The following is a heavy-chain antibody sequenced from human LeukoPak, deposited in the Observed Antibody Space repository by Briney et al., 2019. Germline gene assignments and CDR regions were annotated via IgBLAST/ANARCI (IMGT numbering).Heavy chain of an antibody. CDR2: IYYSGTT. D-gene: IGHD6-6*01. V-gene: IGHV4-59*01. Sequence: PSETLSLTCNVSGDSISGYYWSWIRQPPGKGLEWIGYIYYSGTTNYNPSLMSRVTISIDTSKNQFSLKLTSVTAADTAVYYCARVRTISSSFDPWGQGTLVTVSS. J-gene: IGHJ5*02. CDR1: GDSISGYY. CDR3: ARVRTISSSFDP.